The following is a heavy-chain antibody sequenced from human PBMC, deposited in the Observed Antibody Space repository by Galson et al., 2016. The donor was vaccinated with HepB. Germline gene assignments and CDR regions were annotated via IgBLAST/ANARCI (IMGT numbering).Heavy chain of an antibody. CDR1: GDSIGHYY. Sequence: SETLSLTCTVSGDSIGHYYWSWIRQPPGKGLEWIGYFYYGGSPNYSPSLKSRVSISVDTSRNQFSLILRSVTDADTAVYYCVREAGKTSSWYVDAWGQGTRVTVSS. J-gene: IGHJ5*02. CDR3: VREAGKTSSWYVDA. CDR2: FYYGGSP. V-gene: IGHV4-59*01. D-gene: IGHD6-13*01.